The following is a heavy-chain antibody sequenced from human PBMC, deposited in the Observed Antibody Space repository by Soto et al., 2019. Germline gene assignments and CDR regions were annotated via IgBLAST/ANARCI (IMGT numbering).Heavy chain of an antibody. J-gene: IGHJ4*02. V-gene: IGHV3-23*01. D-gene: IGHD3-10*01. CDR1: GFTFSSYA. CDR3: ARGKTYYYGSGSYPVLDY. Sequence: GGSLRLSCAASGFTFSSYAMSWVRQAPGKGLEWVSAISGSGGSTYYADSVKGRFTISRDNSRNTLYLQVNSLRAEDTAVYYCARGKTYYYGSGSYPVLDYWGQG. CDR2: ISGSGGST.